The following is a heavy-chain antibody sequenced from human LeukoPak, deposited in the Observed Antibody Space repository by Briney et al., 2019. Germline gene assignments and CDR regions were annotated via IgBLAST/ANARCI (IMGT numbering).Heavy chain of an antibody. Sequence: GGSLRLSCAVSGFTFSSYAVHWVRQAPGKGLEWVAVISYDGSNKYYADSVKGRFTISRDNSKNTLYLQMNSLRAEDTAVYYSAVIVVVPAAIWFDYWGQGTLVTVSS. CDR1: GFTFSSYA. D-gene: IGHD2-2*02. CDR2: ISYDGSNK. CDR3: AVIVVVPAAIWFDY. V-gene: IGHV3-30-3*01. J-gene: IGHJ4*02.